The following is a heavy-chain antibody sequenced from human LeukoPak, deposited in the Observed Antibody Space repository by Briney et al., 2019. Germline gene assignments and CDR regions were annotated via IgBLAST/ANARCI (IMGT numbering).Heavy chain of an antibody. J-gene: IGHJ5*02. CDR2: IIPIFGTA. Sequence: GASVKVSCKASGGTFSSYAISWVRQAPGQGLEWMGGIIPIFGTANYAQKFQGRVTITADESTSTAYMELISLRSEDTAVYYCARLGPYYDTSGYGEYNWFDPWGQGTLVTVSS. V-gene: IGHV1-69*13. CDR3: ARLGPYYDTSGYGEYNWFDP. CDR1: GGTFSSYA. D-gene: IGHD3-22*01.